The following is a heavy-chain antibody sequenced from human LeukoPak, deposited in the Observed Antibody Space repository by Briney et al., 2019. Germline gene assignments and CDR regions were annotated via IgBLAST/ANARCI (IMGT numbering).Heavy chain of an antibody. Sequence: SETLSLTCTVSGDSISSFYWSWIRQPPRKGLEWIGYIYYSGSTYYNPSLKSRVTISVDTSKNQFSLKLSSVTAADTAVYYCARDRGHRNWYFDLWGRGTLVTVSS. J-gene: IGHJ2*01. V-gene: IGHV4-59*12. CDR2: IYYSGST. D-gene: IGHD3-10*01. CDR3: ARDRGHRNWYFDL. CDR1: GDSISSFY.